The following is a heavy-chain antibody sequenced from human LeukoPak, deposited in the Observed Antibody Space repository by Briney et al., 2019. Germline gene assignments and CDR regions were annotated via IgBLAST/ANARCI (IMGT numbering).Heavy chain of an antibody. CDR3: ARGPTLVRGVIMPDSVGGMDV. D-gene: IGHD3-10*01. CDR1: GFTFTSYD. Sequence: ASVKVSCKASGFTFTSYDINWVRQAPGQGLEWMGWMNPNSSNTRYAQKVQGRITMTRDTSISTAYMELSSLRSEDTAVYYCARGPTLVRGVIMPDSVGGMDVWGQGTTVTVSS. V-gene: IGHV1-8*01. J-gene: IGHJ6*02. CDR2: MNPNSSNT.